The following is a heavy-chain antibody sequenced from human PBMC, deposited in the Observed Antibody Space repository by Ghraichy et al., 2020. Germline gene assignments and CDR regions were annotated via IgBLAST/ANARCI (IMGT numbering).Heavy chain of an antibody. D-gene: IGHD5-18*01. CDR1: GGSTSRSTDY. J-gene: IGHJ4*02. Sequence: SETLSLTCSFSGGSTSRSTDYWGWIRQPPGKGLEWIGSVFYSGNTYYSPSLKSRVTISVDMSKNQFSPKVSPVTAADTAVYYCARSGDSYGYSVYYWGQGILVTVSS. V-gene: IGHV4-39*01. CDR3: ARSGDSYGYSVYY. CDR2: VFYSGNT.